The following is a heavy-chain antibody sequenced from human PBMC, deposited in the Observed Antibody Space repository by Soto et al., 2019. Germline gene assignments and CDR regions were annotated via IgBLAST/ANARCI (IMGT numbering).Heavy chain of an antibody. J-gene: IGHJ4*02. V-gene: IGHV1-18*01. CDR3: ARVPVFYYDSSGYYFEDY. D-gene: IGHD3-22*01. CDR1: GYTFTSYG. CDR2: ISAYNGNT. Sequence: ASVNVSCKASGYTFTSYGISWVRQAPGQGLEWMGWISAYNGNTNYAQKLQGRVTMTTDTSTSTAYMELRSLRSDDTAVYYCARVPVFYYDSSGYYFEDYWGQGTLVTVSS.